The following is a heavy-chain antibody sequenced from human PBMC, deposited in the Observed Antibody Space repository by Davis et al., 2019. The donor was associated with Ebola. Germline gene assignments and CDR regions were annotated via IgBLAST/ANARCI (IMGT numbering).Heavy chain of an antibody. J-gene: IGHJ6*02. V-gene: IGHV3-9*01. CDR2: ISWNSGSI. CDR3: AKGVAGSPLGYGMDV. Sequence: PGGSLRLSCAASGFTFDDYAMNWVPQVPGKGLEWVSGISWNSGSIGYADSVKGRFTISRDNAKNSLYLQMNSLRAEDTALYYCAKGVAGSPLGYGMDVWGQGTTVTVSS. D-gene: IGHD6-19*01. CDR1: GFTFDDYA.